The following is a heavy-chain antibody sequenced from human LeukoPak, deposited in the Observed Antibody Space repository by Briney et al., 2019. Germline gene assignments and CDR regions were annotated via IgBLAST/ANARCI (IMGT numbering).Heavy chain of an antibody. CDR3: ARGEGTTNFEY. CDR1: GGFITSYY. Sequence: PSETLSLTCFVSGGFITSYYWSWIRQPARKGLEWIGRIYTHGTTNYNPSLKSRVTMSIDTSKNQFSLRLSSVTAADTAVYYCARGEGTTNFEYWGQGTLVTVSS. CDR2: IYTHGTT. V-gene: IGHV4-4*07. D-gene: IGHD4-17*01. J-gene: IGHJ4*02.